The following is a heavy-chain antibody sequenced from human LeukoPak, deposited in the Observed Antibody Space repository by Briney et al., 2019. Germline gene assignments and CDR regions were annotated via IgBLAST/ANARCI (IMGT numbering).Heavy chain of an antibody. CDR3: ASPVGATTGFDY. CDR1: GYSISSGYY. D-gene: IGHD1-26*01. V-gene: IGHV4-38-2*01. CDR2: IYHSGST. Sequence: SETLSLTCAVSGYSISSGYYWGWIRQPPGKGLEWIGSIYHSGSTYYNPSLKSRVTISVDTSKNQFSQKLSSVTAADTAVYYCASPVGATTGFDYWGQGTLVTVSS. J-gene: IGHJ4*02.